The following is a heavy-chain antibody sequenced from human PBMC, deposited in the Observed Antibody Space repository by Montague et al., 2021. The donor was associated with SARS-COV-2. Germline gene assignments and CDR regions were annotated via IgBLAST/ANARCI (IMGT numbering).Heavy chain of an antibody. V-gene: IGHV4-34*01. J-gene: IGHJ5*02. CDR3: AGGYDYVWGSYRYLHWFDP. D-gene: IGHD3-16*02. CDR2: INHSEST. CDR1: GGSFSGYY. Sequence: SETLSLTCAVYGGSFSGYYWSWIRKPQGKGLEWIGEINHSESTNSNQSLNSQITISVDTATIQFSLTLNSVTAADTAVYYCAGGYDYVWGSYRYLHWFDPWGQGTLVTVSS.